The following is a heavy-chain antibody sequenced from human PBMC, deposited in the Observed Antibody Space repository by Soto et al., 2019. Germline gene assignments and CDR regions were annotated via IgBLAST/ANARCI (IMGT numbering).Heavy chain of an antibody. CDR2: INPNTGGT. D-gene: IGHD2-21*02. CDR3: ARQLAYCGGDCYTEPLDY. CDR1: GYSFTGYY. Sequence: QGQLVQSGAEVKKPGASVRVSCKTSGYSFTGYYVHWMRRAPGQGLEWMGWINPNTGGTKYAQKFQGRVTMTRDTSIRTAYMELSRLTSDDTAVYYCARQLAYCGGDCYTEPLDYWGQGTLVTVSS. V-gene: IGHV1-2*02. J-gene: IGHJ4*02.